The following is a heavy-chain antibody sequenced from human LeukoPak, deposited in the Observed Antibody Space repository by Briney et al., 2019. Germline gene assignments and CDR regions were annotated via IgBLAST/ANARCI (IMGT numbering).Heavy chain of an antibody. Sequence: VKPSETLSLTCTVSGDSVSNNYWDWIRQPPGKGLEWIGYIFYRGSTNYNPSLKSRVTISVDTSKNQFSLNLSSVTAADTAVYYCARAAPYYRWFDPWGQGTLVTVSS. CDR3: ARAAPYYRWFDP. D-gene: IGHD3-10*01. J-gene: IGHJ5*02. CDR2: IFYRGST. V-gene: IGHV4-59*02. CDR1: GDSVSNNY.